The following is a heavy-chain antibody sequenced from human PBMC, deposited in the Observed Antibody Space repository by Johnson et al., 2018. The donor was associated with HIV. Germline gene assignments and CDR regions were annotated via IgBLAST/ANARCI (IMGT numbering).Heavy chain of an antibody. J-gene: IGHJ3*02. D-gene: IGHD4-23*01. CDR3: ARDSGNDAFDI. V-gene: IGHV3-7*01. CDR2: IKRDGSEK. CDR1: GFTFSSFW. Sequence: VQLVESGGRLVQPGGSLGLSCVASGFTFSSFWMTWVRQAPGKGLEWVANIKRDGSEKYYADSVRGRFTVSRDNAKNSLYLQMNSLRADDTAVYYCARDSGNDAFDIWGQGTMVTVSS.